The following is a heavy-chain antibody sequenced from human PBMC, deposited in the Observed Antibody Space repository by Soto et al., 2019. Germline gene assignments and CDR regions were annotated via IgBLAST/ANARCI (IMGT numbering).Heavy chain of an antibody. CDR2: IYYSGST. CDR3: ARGGIVVVGPRRLDSWFDP. CDR1: GDSISNYY. D-gene: IGHD6-19*01. J-gene: IGHJ5*02. V-gene: IGHV4-59*01. Sequence: SETLSLTCTVSGDSISNYYWSWIRQPPGKGLEWIGYIYYSGSTNYNPSIKSRDTISIDTSKNQFSLKLSTVTAADTAVYYCARGGIVVVGPRRLDSWFDPWGQGTLVTVSS.